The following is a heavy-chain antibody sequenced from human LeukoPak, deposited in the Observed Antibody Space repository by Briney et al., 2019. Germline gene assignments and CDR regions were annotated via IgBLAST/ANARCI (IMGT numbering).Heavy chain of an antibody. CDR2: TYYRSTWYN. Sequence: SQTLSLTCAISGDSVSSNSVTWNWIRQSPSRGLEWLGRTYYRSTWYNDYAVSVRGRITVNPDTSKNQFYLHLNSVTPEDTAVYYCARRLTQYDCFDPWGQGILVTVSS. D-gene: IGHD2-2*01. CDR3: ARRLTQYDCFDP. J-gene: IGHJ5*02. CDR1: GDSVSSNSVT. V-gene: IGHV6-1*01.